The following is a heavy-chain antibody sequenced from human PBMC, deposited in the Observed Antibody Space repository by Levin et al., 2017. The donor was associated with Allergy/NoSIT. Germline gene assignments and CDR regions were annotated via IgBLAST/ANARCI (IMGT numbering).Heavy chain of an antibody. Sequence: GESLKISCAASGFKFNYHAIHWVRQAPGRGPEWVAVISFDGSNEYYADSVKGRFTVSRDNFKNTVYLQMIGLRPEDTAVYYCARDRYYGLGGFNNLHYYYGMDVWGQGTTVTVSS. D-gene: IGHD3-10*01. CDR1: GFKFNYHA. V-gene: IGHV3-30*04. CDR2: ISFDGSNE. CDR3: ARDRYYGLGGFNNLHYYYGMDV. J-gene: IGHJ6*02.